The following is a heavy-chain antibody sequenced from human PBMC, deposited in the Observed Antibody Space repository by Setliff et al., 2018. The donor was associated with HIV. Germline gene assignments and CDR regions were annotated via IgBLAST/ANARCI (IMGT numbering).Heavy chain of an antibody. V-gene: IGHV1-69*05. Sequence: SVKVSCKASGGTFSSYAISWVRQAPGQGLEWMGGIIPIFGTANYAQKFQGRVTITTDESTRTAYMELSSLRSEDTAVYYCARVGYYYDSSGLDALDIWGQGTMVTVSS. D-gene: IGHD3-22*01. CDR2: IIPIFGTA. CDR3: ARVGYYYDSSGLDALDI. CDR1: GGTFSSYA. J-gene: IGHJ3*02.